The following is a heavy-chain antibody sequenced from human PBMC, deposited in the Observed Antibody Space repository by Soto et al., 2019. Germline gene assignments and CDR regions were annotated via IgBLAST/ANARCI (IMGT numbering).Heavy chain of an antibody. CDR3: AKDAPEVRIAARPNLYGMDV. CDR2: ISGSGGST. Sequence: EVQLLESGGGLVQPGGSLRLSCAASGFTFSSYAMSWVRQAPGKGLEWVSAISGSGGSTYYADSVKGRFTISRDNSKNTLYLQMNSLRAEDTAVYYCAKDAPEVRIAARPNLYGMDVWGQGTTVTVSS. V-gene: IGHV3-23*01. CDR1: GFTFSSYA. D-gene: IGHD6-6*01. J-gene: IGHJ6*02.